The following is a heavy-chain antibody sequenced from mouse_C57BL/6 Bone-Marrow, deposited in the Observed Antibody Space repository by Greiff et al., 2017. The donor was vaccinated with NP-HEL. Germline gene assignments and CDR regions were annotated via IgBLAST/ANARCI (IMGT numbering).Heavy chain of an antibody. D-gene: IGHD2-4*01. V-gene: IGHV5-12*01. CDR2: ISNGGGST. CDR3: ARQIYYDYDPFAY. J-gene: IGHJ3*01. CDR1: GFTFSDYY. Sequence: DVMLVESGGGLVQPGGSLKLSCAASGFTFSDYYMYWVRQTPEKRLEWVAYISNGGGSTYYPDTVKGRFTISRDNAKNTLYLQMSRLKSEDTAMYYCARQIYYDYDPFAYRGQGTLVTVSA.